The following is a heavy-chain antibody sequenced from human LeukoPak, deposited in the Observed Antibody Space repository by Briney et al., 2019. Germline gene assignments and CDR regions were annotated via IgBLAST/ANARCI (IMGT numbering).Heavy chain of an antibody. Sequence: GRSLRLSCAASGFTFDDYAMHWVRQAPGKGLEWVSGISWNSGSIGYADSVKGRFTISRDNAKNSLYLQMSSLRAEDTALYYCAKDIGCSGGSCYGPYYYYGMDVWGQGTTVTVSS. CDR1: GFTFDDYA. CDR3: AKDIGCSGGSCYGPYYYYGMDV. J-gene: IGHJ6*02. D-gene: IGHD2-15*01. V-gene: IGHV3-9*01. CDR2: ISWNSGSI.